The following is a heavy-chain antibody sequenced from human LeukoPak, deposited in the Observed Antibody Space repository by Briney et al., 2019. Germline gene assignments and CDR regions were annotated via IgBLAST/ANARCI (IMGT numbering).Heavy chain of an antibody. CDR3: AKDRTVAGTEYFQH. V-gene: IGHV3-23*01. J-gene: IGHJ1*01. CDR1: GFSFGYYA. Sequence: GGSLRLSCAASGFSFGYYAMSWVRQAPGKGLDWVSAISGSGGSTYYADSVKGRFTISRDNSKNTLYLQMNSLRAEDTAVYYCAKDRTVAGTEYFQHWGQGTLVTVSS. D-gene: IGHD6-19*01. CDR2: ISGSGGST.